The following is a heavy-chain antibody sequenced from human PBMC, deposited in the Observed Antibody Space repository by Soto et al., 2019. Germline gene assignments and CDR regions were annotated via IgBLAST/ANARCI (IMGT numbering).Heavy chain of an antibody. CDR3: ARVRYYYDSSGYYDY. J-gene: IGHJ4*02. V-gene: IGHV3-74*01. CDR2: MNRDGSST. Sequence: GGSLILSCAASGFTFRSYWMHWVRQAPGKGLVWVSRMNRDGSSTSYAYSVKGRFTISRDNAKNTLYLQMNSLRAEDAAVYYCARVRYYYDSSGYYDYWGQGTLVTVSS. D-gene: IGHD3-22*01. CDR1: GFTFRSYW.